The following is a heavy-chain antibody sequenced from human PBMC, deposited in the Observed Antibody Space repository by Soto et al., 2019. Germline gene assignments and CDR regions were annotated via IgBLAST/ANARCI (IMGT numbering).Heavy chain of an antibody. V-gene: IGHV1-46*01. CDR2: INPSGGST. D-gene: IGHD3-9*01. J-gene: IGHJ6*02. CDR1: GYTFTGYY. CDR3: AIEYFDILAGSSSHYFSGMEV. Sequence: ASVKVSCKASGYTFTGYYMHWVRQAPGQGLEWMGIINPSGGSTSYTQKFQGRVTMTRDTSTSAVYMELSSLRSEDTAVYYCAIEYFDILAGSSSHYFSGMEVWGQGTTVTVSS.